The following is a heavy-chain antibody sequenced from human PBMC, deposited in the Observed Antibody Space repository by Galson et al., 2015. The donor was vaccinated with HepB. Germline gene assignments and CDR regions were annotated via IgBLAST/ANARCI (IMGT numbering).Heavy chain of an antibody. V-gene: IGHV3-23*01. J-gene: IGHJ5*02. Sequence: SLRLSCAASGFTFNNHAMTWVRQAPGKGLEWVSSSSSSGDSTYYADSVKGRFTISRDSSKNTLFLQMNSLRVEDTAVYYCAKGVGSSAAPRWFDPWGQGTLVTVSS. CDR1: GFTFNNHA. D-gene: IGHD2-15*01. CDR3: AKGVGSSAAPRWFDP. CDR2: SSSSGDST.